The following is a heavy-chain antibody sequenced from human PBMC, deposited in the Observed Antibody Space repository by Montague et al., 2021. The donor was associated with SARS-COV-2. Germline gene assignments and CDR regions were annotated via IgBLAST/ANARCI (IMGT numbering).Heavy chain of an antibody. J-gene: IGHJ6*02. Sequence: SETLSLTCAVSGGSISSYYWNWIRQSPGKGLEWIGEINYSGRTNYNPSLKSRVTISVDTSKNQFSLKLTSVIATDTAVYYCARGAANTVDFVSTRLDFWGQGTPVTVSS. CDR2: INYSGRT. D-gene: IGHD3-9*01. CDR1: GGSISSYY. CDR3: ARGAANTVDFVSTRLDF. V-gene: IGHV4-59*01.